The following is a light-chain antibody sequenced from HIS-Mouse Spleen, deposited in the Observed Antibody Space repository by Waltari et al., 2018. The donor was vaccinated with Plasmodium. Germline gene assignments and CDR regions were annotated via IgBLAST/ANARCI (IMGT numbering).Light chain of an antibody. CDR1: QSVSSN. J-gene: IGKJ3*01. Sequence: EIVMTQSPATLSVSPGERATLSCRASQSVSSNLAWYQQKPGQAPRLLIYGASTRATGIPARFSGRGSGTAFTLTISSLQSEDFAVYYCQQYNNWSFTFGPGTKVDIK. CDR3: QQYNNWSFT. V-gene: IGKV3-15*01. CDR2: GAS.